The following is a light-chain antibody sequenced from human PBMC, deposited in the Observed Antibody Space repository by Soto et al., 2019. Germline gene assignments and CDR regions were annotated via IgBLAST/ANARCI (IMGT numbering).Light chain of an antibody. J-gene: IGLJ3*02. CDR1: SSNIGNNY. CDR3: GTWDSSLSAGV. V-gene: IGLV1-51*01. Sequence: QSLLTQPPSVSAAPGRKVTISCSGSSSNIGNNYVSWYQQLPGTAPKLLIYDNTKRPSGIPDRFSGSKSGTSATLGITGLQTGDEADYYCGTWDSSLSAGVFGGGTKLTVL. CDR2: DNT.